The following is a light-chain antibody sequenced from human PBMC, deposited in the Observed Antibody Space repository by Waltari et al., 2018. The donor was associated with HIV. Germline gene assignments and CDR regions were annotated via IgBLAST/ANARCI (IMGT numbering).Light chain of an antibody. J-gene: IGKJ1*01. CDR2: GAS. Sequence: EIVLTQSPGTLSLSPGERATFSCRASQSVSSNYLAWYQQRPGQAPRLLIYGASSRATGIPDRFSGSGSGTDFTLTISRLEPKDFAVYYCQQYGSSPRTFGQGTKVEIK. V-gene: IGKV3-20*01. CDR3: QQYGSSPRT. CDR1: QSVSSNY.